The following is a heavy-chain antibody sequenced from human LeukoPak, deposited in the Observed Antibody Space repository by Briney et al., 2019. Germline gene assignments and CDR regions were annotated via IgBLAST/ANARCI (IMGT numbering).Heavy chain of an antibody. CDR2: INPKSGGT. Sequence: ASVKVSCKAFGYTFTGYYVHWVRQAPGQGLEWMGWINPKSGGTNYAQKFQGRVTMTRDTSISTAYMELSRLRSDDTAVYYCARDRELQLFDYWGQGTLVTVSS. D-gene: IGHD5-24*01. CDR3: ARDRELQLFDY. V-gene: IGHV1-2*02. CDR1: GYTFTGYY. J-gene: IGHJ4*02.